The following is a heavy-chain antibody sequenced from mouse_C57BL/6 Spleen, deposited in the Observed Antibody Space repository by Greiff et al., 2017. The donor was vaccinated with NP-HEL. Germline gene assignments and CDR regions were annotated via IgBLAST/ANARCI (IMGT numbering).Heavy chain of an antibody. CDR3: AKLYYDYGLYAMDY. V-gene: IGHV1-64*01. D-gene: IGHD2-4*01. Sequence: VQLQQPGAELVKPGASVKLSCKASGYTFTSYWMHWVKQRPGQGLEWIGMIHPNSGSTNYNEKFKSKATLTVDKSSSTAYMQLSSLTSEDSAVYYCAKLYYDYGLYAMDYWGQGTSVTVSS. CDR1: GYTFTSYW. CDR2: IHPNSGST. J-gene: IGHJ4*01.